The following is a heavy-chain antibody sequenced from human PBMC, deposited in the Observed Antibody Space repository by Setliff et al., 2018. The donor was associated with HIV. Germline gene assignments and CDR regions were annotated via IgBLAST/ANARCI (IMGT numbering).Heavy chain of an antibody. CDR1: GDSISSYY. D-gene: IGHD3-16*01. J-gene: IGHJ3*02. Sequence: PSETLSLTCTVSGDSISSYYWSWIRQPPEKGLEWIGYIYYSGSTNYNPSLKSRVTISEDTSKNQFSLKLKSATAADTAVYYCARGRGPVGGDAIDIWGQGTMVTVSS. V-gene: IGHV4-59*12. CDR3: ARGRGPVGGDAIDI. CDR2: IYYSGST.